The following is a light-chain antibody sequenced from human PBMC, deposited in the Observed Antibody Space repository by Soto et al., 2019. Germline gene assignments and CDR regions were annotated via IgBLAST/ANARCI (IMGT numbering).Light chain of an antibody. CDR2: GNS. Sequence: QAVVRQPPSVSGAPGQRVTISCTGSSSNIGAGYNVHWYQQLPGTAPKLLIYGNSNRPSGVPDRFSGSKSGTSASLAITGLQAEDEADYYCQSYDSSLSGWVFGGGTKVTVL. CDR3: QSYDSSLSGWV. V-gene: IGLV1-40*01. CDR1: SSNIGAGYN. J-gene: IGLJ3*02.